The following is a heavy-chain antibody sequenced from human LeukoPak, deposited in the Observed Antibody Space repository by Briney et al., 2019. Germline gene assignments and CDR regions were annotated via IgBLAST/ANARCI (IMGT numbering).Heavy chain of an antibody. CDR2: SSSSSSTI. V-gene: IGHV3-48*01. J-gene: IGHJ6*03. CDR1: GFIFSTYS. Sequence: PGGSLRLSCAASGFIFSTYSMNWVRQAPGKGLEWVSYSSSSSSTIYYAGSVKGRFTISRDNAENSLYLQMNNLGAEDTAVYYCARDDHYNYYYMDVWGKGTTVTVSS. CDR3: ARDDHYNYYYMDV.